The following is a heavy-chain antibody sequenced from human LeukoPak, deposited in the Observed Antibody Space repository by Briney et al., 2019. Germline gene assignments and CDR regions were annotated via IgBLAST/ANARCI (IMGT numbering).Heavy chain of an antibody. V-gene: IGHV4-34*01. CDR2: INHSGST. D-gene: IGHD3-16*02. CDR1: GGSFSGYY. CDR3: ARAHRLLPYDYVWGSYRSCAFDI. Sequence: PETLSLTCAVYGGSFSGYYWSWIRQPPGKGLEWIGEINHSGSTNYNPSLKSRVTISVDTSKNQFSLKLSSVTAADTAVYYCARAHRLLPYDYVWGSYRSCAFDIWGQGTMVTVSS. J-gene: IGHJ3*02.